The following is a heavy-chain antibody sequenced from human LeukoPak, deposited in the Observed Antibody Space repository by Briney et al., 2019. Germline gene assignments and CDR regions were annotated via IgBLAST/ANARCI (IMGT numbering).Heavy chain of an antibody. V-gene: IGHV3-21*01. Sequence: GGSLRLSCAASGFTFSSYSMNWVRQAPGEGLEWVSSISSSSSYIYYADSVKGRFTISRDNAKNSLYLQMNSLRAEDTAVYYCARQQLVSHFDYWGQGTLVTVSS. CDR2: ISSSSSYI. CDR3: ARQQLVSHFDY. D-gene: IGHD6-13*01. CDR1: GFTFSSYS. J-gene: IGHJ4*02.